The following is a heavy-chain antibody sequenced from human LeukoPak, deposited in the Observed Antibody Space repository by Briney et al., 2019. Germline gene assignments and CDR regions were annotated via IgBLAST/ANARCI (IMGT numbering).Heavy chain of an antibody. D-gene: IGHD2-8*01. CDR3: AKSSTNYFDY. J-gene: IGHJ4*02. CDR2: TSSDGNNE. CDR1: GFTLSSYV. V-gene: IGHV3-30*18. Sequence: TGTSLRLSCVASGFTLSSYVMHWVRQAPGKGLEWVAVTSSDGNNEYYADSVKGRFTVSRDNSKNTVYLQMSSLRVEDTAVYYCAKSSTNYFDYWGQGTLVTVSS.